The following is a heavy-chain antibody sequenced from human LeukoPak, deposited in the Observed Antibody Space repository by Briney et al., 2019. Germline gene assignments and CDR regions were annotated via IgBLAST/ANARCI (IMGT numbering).Heavy chain of an antibody. D-gene: IGHD1-26*01. CDR3: ARERIVGGPNVNYYYCYMDV. Sequence: QAGGSLRLSCAASGFTFSSYWMHWVRQAPGKGLVWVSRINSDGSSTSYADSVKGRFTISRDNAKNTLYLQMNSLRAEDTAVYYCARERIVGGPNVNYYYCYMDVWGKGTTVTVSS. J-gene: IGHJ6*03. V-gene: IGHV3-74*01. CDR2: INSDGSST. CDR1: GFTFSSYW.